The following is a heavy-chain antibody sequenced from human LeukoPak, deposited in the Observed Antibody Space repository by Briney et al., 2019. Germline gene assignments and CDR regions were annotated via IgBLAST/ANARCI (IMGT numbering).Heavy chain of an antibody. CDR3: AREGVSYYGSRNDY. V-gene: IGHV3-20*04. D-gene: IGHD3-10*01. Sequence: GGSLRLSCAASGFTFDDYGMTWVRQAPGKGLEWVSGINWSGGSTSYADSVKGRFTISRDHVKNSLYLQMNSLRAEDTAFYCAREGVSYYGSRNDYWGQGTLVTVSS. J-gene: IGHJ4*02. CDR1: GFTFDDYG. CDR2: INWSGGST.